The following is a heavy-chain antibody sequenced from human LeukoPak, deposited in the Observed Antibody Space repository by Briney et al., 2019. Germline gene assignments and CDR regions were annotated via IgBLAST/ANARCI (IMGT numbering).Heavy chain of an antibody. Sequence: SSVKVSFKASGGTFSSYAISWVRQAPGQGLEWMGGIIPXXXXAXXXXXFQGRVXXTADESTSTAYMELSSLRSEDTAVYYCASFNDAYDYWGQGTLVTVSS. CDR3: ASFNDAYDY. CDR1: GGTFSSYA. J-gene: IGHJ4*02. CDR2: IIPXXXXA. V-gene: IGHV1-69*01.